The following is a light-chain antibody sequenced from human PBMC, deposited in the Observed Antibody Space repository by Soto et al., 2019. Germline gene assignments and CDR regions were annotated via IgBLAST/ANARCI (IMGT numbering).Light chain of an antibody. CDR1: QSVGSY. CDR3: QQRSNWPELT. CDR2: DTY. V-gene: IGKV3-11*01. J-gene: IGKJ4*01. Sequence: EILLTQSPGTLSLSPGERASHSCRASQSVGSYLAWYQQKFGQAPRLLIYDTYYRATDIPARFSGSGSGTDFTLTISSLEPEDFAVYYCQQRSNWPELTFGGGTKVDIK.